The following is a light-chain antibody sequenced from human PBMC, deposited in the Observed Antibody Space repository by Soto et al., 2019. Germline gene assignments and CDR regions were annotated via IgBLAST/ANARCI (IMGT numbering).Light chain of an antibody. CDR1: SSDVGGYNY. Sequence: QSALTQPASVSGSPGQSITISCTGTSSDVGGYNYVSWYQQHPGKAPKLMIYEVTNRPSGVSNRFSGSKSGNTASLTISGPQAEDEAEYYCASYRSTSTPVVFGGGTKVTVL. J-gene: IGLJ2*01. CDR3: ASYRSTSTPVV. V-gene: IGLV2-14*01. CDR2: EVT.